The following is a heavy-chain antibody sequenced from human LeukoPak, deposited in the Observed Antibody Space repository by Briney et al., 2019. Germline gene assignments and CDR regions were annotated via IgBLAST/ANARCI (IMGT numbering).Heavy chain of an antibody. CDR2: INPSGGGT. V-gene: IGHV1-46*01. CDR1: GYTFTSYY. Sequence: ASVKVSCKTSGYTFTSYYMHWVRQAPGQGLEYMGIINPSGGGTSYAQKFQGRVTMTRDTSTTTVYMELSSLRSEDTAVYYCALSGSWYLYVVYWGQGTLVTVSS. J-gene: IGHJ4*02. CDR3: ALSGSWYLYVVY. D-gene: IGHD6-13*01.